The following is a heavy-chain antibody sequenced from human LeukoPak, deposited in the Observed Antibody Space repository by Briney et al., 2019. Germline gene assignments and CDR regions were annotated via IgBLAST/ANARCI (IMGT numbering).Heavy chain of an antibody. CDR2: IRYDGSNK. Sequence: GGSLRLSCAASGFTFSSYGMHWVRQAPGKGLEWVAFIRYDGSNKYYADSVKGRFTISRDNSKNTLYLQMNSLGAEDTAVYYCARDLRPYYDFWSGYSGVDYWGQGTLVTVSS. D-gene: IGHD3-3*01. CDR3: ARDLRPYYDFWSGYSGVDY. V-gene: IGHV3-30*02. J-gene: IGHJ4*02. CDR1: GFTFSSYG.